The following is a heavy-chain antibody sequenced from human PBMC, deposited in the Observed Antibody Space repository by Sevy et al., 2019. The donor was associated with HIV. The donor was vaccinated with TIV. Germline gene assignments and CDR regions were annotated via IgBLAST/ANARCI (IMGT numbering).Heavy chain of an antibody. V-gene: IGHV1-46*01. Sequence: ASVKVTCKASGYTFTNYYIHWVRQAPGEGLEWMGVINPSGGSTSNAQKCQGRVAMTRDTSTSTVYMELSSLRSEDTAVYYCARVYYYDYSGPGYWGQGTLVTVSS. D-gene: IGHD3-22*01. CDR3: ARVYYYDYSGPGY. J-gene: IGHJ4*02. CDR1: GYTFTNYY. CDR2: INPSGGST.